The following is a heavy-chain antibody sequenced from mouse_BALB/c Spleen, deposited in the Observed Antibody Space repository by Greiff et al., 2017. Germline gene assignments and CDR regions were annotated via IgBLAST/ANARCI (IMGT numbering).Heavy chain of an antibody. V-gene: IGHV5-15*02. CDR1: GFTFSDYG. CDR2: ISNLAYSI. J-gene: IGHJ2*01. CDR3: ARLTGTGYFDY. D-gene: IGHD4-1*01. Sequence: EVQLVESGGGLVQPGGSRKLSCAASGFTFSDYGMAWVRQAPGKGPEWVAFISNLAYSIYYADTVTGRFTISRENAKNTLYLEMSSLRSEDTAMYYCARLTGTGYFDYWGQGTTLTVSS.